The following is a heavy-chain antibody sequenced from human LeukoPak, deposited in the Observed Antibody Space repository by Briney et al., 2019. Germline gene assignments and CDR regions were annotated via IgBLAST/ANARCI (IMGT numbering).Heavy chain of an antibody. CDR3: AKYSQLLSGYYFDF. CDR2: ISGSGGSA. V-gene: IGHV3-23*01. CDR1: GFTFSSYA. Sequence: GGSLRLSCAASGFTFSSYAMTWARQAPGKGLEWVSAISGSGGSAYYADSVKGRFTISRDNSKNTLYLQMNSLRAEDTAIYYCAKYSQLLSGYYFDFWGQGTLVTVSS. D-gene: IGHD2-2*01. J-gene: IGHJ4*02.